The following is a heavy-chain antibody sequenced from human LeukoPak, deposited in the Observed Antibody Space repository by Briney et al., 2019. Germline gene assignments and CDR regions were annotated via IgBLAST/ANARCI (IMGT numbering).Heavy chain of an antibody. V-gene: IGHV4-59*08. CDR2: AYYSGST. CDR3: ARLPVAVPGTYSDY. CDR1: DGSISNYY. J-gene: IGHJ4*02. Sequence: SETLSLTCSVFDGSISNYYWSWIRQPPGKGLEWIGYAYYSGSTTYNPSLESRVTISVDTSKNQFSLKLTAVTAADTAVHYCARLPVAVPGTYSDYWGQGTLVTVSS. D-gene: IGHD6-19*01.